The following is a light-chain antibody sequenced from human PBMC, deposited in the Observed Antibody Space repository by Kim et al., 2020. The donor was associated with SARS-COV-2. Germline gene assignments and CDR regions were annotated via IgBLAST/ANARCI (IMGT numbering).Light chain of an antibody. CDR1: SSSIGAGYD. V-gene: IGLV1-40*01. CDR2: GNS. Sequence: QSVLTQPPSVSGAPGQTVTMSCTGSSSSIGAGYDVHWYQQVPGTAPKVLIYGNSDRPSGVPDRFSGSKSGTSASLAITGLQAEDEADYYCQSYDSSLSGWVFGGGTQLSVL. CDR3: QSYDSSLSGWV. J-gene: IGLJ3*02.